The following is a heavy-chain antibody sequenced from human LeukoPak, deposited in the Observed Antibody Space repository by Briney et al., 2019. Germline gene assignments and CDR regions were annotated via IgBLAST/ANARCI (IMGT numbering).Heavy chain of an antibody. CDR3: TWITTVQGAIGY. J-gene: IGHJ4*02. CDR1: GFTFSSYS. CDR2: ISSSSSTI. V-gene: IGHV3-48*01. Sequence: GGSLRLSCAASGFTFSSYSMNWVRQAPGKGLEWVSYISSSSSTIYYADSVKGRFTISRDNAKNSLYLQMNSLRGEDTAVYYCTWITTVQGAIGYWGQGTLVTVSS. D-gene: IGHD3-10*01.